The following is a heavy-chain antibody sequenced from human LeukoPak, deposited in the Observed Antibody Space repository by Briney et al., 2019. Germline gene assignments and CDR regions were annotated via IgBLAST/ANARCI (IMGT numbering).Heavy chain of an antibody. Sequence: GGSLRLSCAASGFTFSSYAMSWVRQAPGKGLEWVSAISGSGGSTYYADSVKGRFTISRDNSKNTLYLQMNSLRAEDTAVYYCAVGLTRDYYYYGMDVWGQGTTVTVSS. CDR2: ISGSGGST. J-gene: IGHJ6*02. CDR1: GFTFSSYA. CDR3: AVGLTRDYYYYGMDV. V-gene: IGHV3-23*01. D-gene: IGHD3-10*01.